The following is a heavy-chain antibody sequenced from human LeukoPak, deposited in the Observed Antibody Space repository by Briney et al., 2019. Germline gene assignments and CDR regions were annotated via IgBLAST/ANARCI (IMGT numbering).Heavy chain of an antibody. Sequence: SVKVSYKASGGTFSSYAISWVRQAPGQGLEWMGGIIPIFGTANYAQKFQGRVTITADESTSTAYMELSSLRSEDTAVYYCARDGRGEQQPPGYYYMDVWGKGTTVTVSS. D-gene: IGHD6-13*01. CDR3: ARDGRGEQQPPGYYYMDV. CDR2: IIPIFGTA. V-gene: IGHV1-69*01. J-gene: IGHJ6*03. CDR1: GGTFSSYA.